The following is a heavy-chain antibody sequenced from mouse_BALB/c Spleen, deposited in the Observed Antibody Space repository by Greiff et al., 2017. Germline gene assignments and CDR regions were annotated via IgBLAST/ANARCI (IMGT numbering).Heavy chain of an antibody. V-gene: IGHV1S56*01. D-gene: IGHD2-1*01. CDR1: GYTFTSYY. J-gene: IGHJ2*01. CDR3: ARWGNYFFDY. CDR2: IYPGNVNT. Sequence: VQLQQSGPELVKPGASVRISCKASGYTFTSYYIHWVKQRPGQGLEWIGWIYPGNVNTKYNEKFKGKATLTADKSSSTAYMQLSSLTSEDSAVYFCARWGNYFFDYWGQGTTLTVSS.